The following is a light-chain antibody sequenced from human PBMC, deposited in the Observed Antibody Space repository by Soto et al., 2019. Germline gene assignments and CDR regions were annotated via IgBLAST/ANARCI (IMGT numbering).Light chain of an antibody. CDR2: GAS. Sequence: DVLMTQSPSSLSASVGDRVTIACRASQNIRNYLNWYQQKPGKAPNLLIYGASSLHSGAPSRFSGSGSGTDFTLTISRLQPEDVATYSCQQSYTTPFTFGPGTKVDLK. V-gene: IGKV1-39*01. J-gene: IGKJ3*01. CDR3: QQSYTTPFT. CDR1: QNIRNY.